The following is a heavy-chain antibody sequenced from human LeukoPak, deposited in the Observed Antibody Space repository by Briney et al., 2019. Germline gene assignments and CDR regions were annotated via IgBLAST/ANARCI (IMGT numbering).Heavy chain of an antibody. J-gene: IGHJ6*02. Sequence: SQTLSLTCAISGDSVSSSSAAWNWIRQSPSRGLEWLGRTYYRSKWYNDYAVSVKSRITINPDTSKNQFSLQLNSVTPEDTAVYYCARALQQLGLDYYGMDVWGQGTTVTVSS. D-gene: IGHD6-13*01. V-gene: IGHV6-1*01. CDR3: ARALQQLGLDYYGMDV. CDR2: TYYRSKWYN. CDR1: GDSVSSSSAA.